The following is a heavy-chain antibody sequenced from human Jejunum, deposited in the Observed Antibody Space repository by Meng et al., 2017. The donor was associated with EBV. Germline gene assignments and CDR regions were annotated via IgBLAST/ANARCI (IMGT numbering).Heavy chain of an antibody. Sequence: EVQLLESGGALVQPGGSLRLSCAASGFTFSTYWMHWVRQAPGKGLVWISRINENGRTTTYADSVKGRFTISRDNTKNTLYLQMNNLRAEDTAVYFCSRDLAGPYDDWGQGTLVTVSS. CDR1: GFTFSTYW. V-gene: IGHV3-74*01. J-gene: IGHJ4*02. CDR3: SRDLAGPYDD. CDR2: INENGRTT.